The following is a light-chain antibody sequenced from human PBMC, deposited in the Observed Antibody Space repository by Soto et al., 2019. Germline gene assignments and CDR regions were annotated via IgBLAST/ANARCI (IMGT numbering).Light chain of an antibody. V-gene: IGLV2-8*01. Sequence: QSVLTPPHSASGSPGQSVTISCTGTSSDVGGYNYVSWYQQHPGKAPKLMIYEASKRPSGVPDRFSGSKSGNTASLTVSGLQAEDEADYYCSSYAGSNNVFGTGTKVTV. CDR3: SSYAGSNNV. J-gene: IGLJ1*01. CDR1: SSDVGGYNY. CDR2: EAS.